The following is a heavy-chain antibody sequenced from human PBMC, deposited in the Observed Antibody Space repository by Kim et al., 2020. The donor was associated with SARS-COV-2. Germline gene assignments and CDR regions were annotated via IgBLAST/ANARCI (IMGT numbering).Heavy chain of an antibody. D-gene: IGHD3-16*01. CDR3: ARGGGWGEYYFDY. Sequence: ADSGKGRFTSHRDNSKNTLDLQMNSRRAEDTAVYYWARGGGWGEYYFDYWGQGTLVTVSS. V-gene: IGHV3-66*01. J-gene: IGHJ4*02.